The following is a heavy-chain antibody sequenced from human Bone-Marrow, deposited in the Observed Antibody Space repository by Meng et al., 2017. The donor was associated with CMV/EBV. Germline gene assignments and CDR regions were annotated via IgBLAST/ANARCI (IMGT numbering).Heavy chain of an antibody. CDR1: GFNFSTYG. D-gene: IGHD3-10*02. V-gene: IGHV3-33*06. J-gene: IGHJ4*01. CDR2: IWYDGTHQ. CDR3: AKDRIPMSYYFDS. Sequence: GESLKISCEASGFNFSTYGMHWVRQAPGKGLEWVAVIWYDGTHQNYGDSVKGRFTISRDNSKNTLYLHMTSLRVGDTAVYYCAKDRIPMSYYFDSWGHGTLVTVCS.